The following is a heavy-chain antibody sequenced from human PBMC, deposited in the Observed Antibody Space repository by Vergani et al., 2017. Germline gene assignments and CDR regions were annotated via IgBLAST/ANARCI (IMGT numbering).Heavy chain of an antibody. Sequence: QVQLQESGPGLVKPSETLSLTCTVSGGSISSYYWSWIRQPPGKGLEWIGYIYYSGSTNYNPSLKSRVTISVDTSKNQFSLKLSSVTAADTAVYYCARGLGSSSSNYYYGMDVWGQGTTVTVSS. CDR2: IYYSGST. CDR3: ARGLGSSSSNYYYGMDV. D-gene: IGHD6-6*01. CDR1: GGSISSYY. V-gene: IGHV4-59*01. J-gene: IGHJ6*02.